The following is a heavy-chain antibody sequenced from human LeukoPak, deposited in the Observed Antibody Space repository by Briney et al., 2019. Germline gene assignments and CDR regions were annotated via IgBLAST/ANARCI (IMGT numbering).Heavy chain of an antibody. CDR3: VRDRGGYCSRANCRAGWFDP. J-gene: IGHJ5*02. D-gene: IGHD2-2*01. Sequence: ASVKVSCKGSEYTFTGYYMHWVRQAPGQGLEWMGRINPNSGGTDYAQKFQGRVTMTRDTSISTAYMELSSLTSDDPAVYYCVRDRGGYCSRANCRAGWFDPWGQGTLVTVSS. V-gene: IGHV1-2*06. CDR1: EYTFTGYY. CDR2: INPNSGGT.